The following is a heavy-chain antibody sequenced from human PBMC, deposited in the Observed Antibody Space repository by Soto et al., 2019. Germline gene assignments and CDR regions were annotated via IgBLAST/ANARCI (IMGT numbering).Heavy chain of an antibody. Sequence: GGSLRLSCAASGFTFSSYAMSWVRQAPGKGLEWVSAISGGGGSTYYADSVKGRFTISRDNSKNTLYLQMNSLRAEDTAVYYCAKGPDWNLLFDYWGQGTLVTVSS. CDR3: AKGPDWNLLFDY. CDR1: GFTFSSYA. D-gene: IGHD1-7*01. V-gene: IGHV3-23*01. CDR2: ISGGGGST. J-gene: IGHJ4*02.